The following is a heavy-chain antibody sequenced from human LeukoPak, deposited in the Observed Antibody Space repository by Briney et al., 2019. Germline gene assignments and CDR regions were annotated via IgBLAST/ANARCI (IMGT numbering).Heavy chain of an antibody. Sequence: GGSLGLSCAASGFTFSSYEMNWVRQAPGKGLEWVSYISSSGSTIYYADSVKGRFTISRDNAKNSLYLQMNSLRAEDTAVYYCARIGGGYYYGMDVWGQGTTVTVSS. CDR2: ISSSGSTI. D-gene: IGHD4-23*01. J-gene: IGHJ6*02. V-gene: IGHV3-48*03. CDR3: ARIGGGYYYGMDV. CDR1: GFTFSSYE.